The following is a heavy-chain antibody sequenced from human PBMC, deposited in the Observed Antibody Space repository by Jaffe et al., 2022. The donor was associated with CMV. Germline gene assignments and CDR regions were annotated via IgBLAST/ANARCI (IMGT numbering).Heavy chain of an antibody. CDR3: ARAMPAGYIP. Sequence: QVQLQQWGAGLLKPSETLSLTCSIYGGSFSTYYWSWVRQPPQKGLEWIGEINRSGSTNYNSSLKSRVTISVDTSKNQFSLKLSSVTAADTGVYYCARAMPAGYIPWGQGTLVTVSS. CDR2: INRSGST. J-gene: IGHJ5*02. V-gene: IGHV4-34*01. D-gene: IGHD2-2*01. CDR1: GGSFSTYY.